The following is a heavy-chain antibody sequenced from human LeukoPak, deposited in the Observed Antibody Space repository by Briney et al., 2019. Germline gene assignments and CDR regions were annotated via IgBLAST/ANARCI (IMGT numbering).Heavy chain of an antibody. J-gene: IGHJ4*02. V-gene: IGHV3-7*01. CDR2: IKQDGSEK. CDR1: GFRFSSYW. D-gene: IGHD3-16*01. Sequence: GGALRLSCAASGFRFSSYWMSWVRQAPRGGLEWVANIKQDGSEKYYVDSVKSRFTISRDNAKKSLYLQMNSLRAEDTAVYYCARDGGPFDFWGQGTLVTVSS. CDR3: ARDGGPFDF.